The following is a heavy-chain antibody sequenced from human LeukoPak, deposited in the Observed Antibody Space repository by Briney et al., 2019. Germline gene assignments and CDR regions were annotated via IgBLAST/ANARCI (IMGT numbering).Heavy chain of an antibody. V-gene: IGHV4-34*01. D-gene: IGHD5-18*01. Sequence: SETLSLTCAVYGGSFSGYYWSWIRQPPGKGLEWIGEINHSGSTNYNPSLKSRVTISVDTSKNQFSLKLSSVTAADTAVYYCARVRGRERGHSYAWGQGTLVTVSS. CDR1: GGSFSGYY. CDR2: INHSGST. J-gene: IGHJ5*02. CDR3: ARVRGRERGHSYA.